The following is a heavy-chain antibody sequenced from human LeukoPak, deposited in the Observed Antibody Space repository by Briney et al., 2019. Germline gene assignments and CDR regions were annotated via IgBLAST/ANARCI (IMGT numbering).Heavy chain of an antibody. D-gene: IGHD3-22*01. J-gene: IGHJ4*02. CDR3: ASVRWNYYDSSGYPHFDY. V-gene: IGHV4-39*01. CDR1: GGSISSSSYY. Sequence: SETLSLTCTVSGGSISSSSYYWGWIRQPPGKGLEWIGSIYYSGSTYYNPSLKSRVTISVDTSKNQFSLKLSSVTAADTAVYYCASVRWNYYDSSGYPHFDYWGQETLVTVSS. CDR2: IYYSGST.